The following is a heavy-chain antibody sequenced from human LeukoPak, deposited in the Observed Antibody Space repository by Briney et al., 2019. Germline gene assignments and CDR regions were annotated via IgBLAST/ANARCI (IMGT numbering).Heavy chain of an antibody. CDR3: ARVREMATIYLDY. CDR1: GFTFSSYA. Sequence: GGSLRLSCAASGFTFSSYAMHWVRQAPGKGLEWGAVISYDGSNKYYADSVKGRFTISRDNSKNTLYLQMNSLRAEDTAVYYCARVREMATIYLDYWGQGTLVTVSS. D-gene: IGHD5-24*01. V-gene: IGHV3-30*04. J-gene: IGHJ4*02. CDR2: ISYDGSNK.